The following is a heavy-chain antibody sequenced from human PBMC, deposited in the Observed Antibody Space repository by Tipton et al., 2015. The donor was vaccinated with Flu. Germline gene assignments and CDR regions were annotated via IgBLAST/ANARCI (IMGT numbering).Heavy chain of an antibody. Sequence: QVQLVQSGAEVKNPGASVRVSCKTSGYTFTGFYIHWIRQAPGQGLEWMGRIAPNSGATSYAQKFEGRVTMTRDTSISTAYMELSGLRSDDTAVYFCARDIRGGDLSFDYWGQGAVVVVS. CDR3: ARDIRGGDLSFDY. CDR2: IAPNSGAT. V-gene: IGHV1-2*06. CDR1: GYTFTGFY. D-gene: IGHD2-21*02. J-gene: IGHJ4*02.